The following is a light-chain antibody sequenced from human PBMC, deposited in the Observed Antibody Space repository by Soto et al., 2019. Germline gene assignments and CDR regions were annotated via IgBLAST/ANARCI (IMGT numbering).Light chain of an antibody. V-gene: IGKV1-39*01. CDR1: QSISTN. Sequence: DIRMTQSPSSLSASVGDSVTLTCRASQSISTNLNWYQQKPGKAPKLLISAASSLQSGVPSRLSGSGSGTDFTLTISSLQPEDFATYYCQQSYTIPYTFGQGTKLEIK. CDR2: AAS. CDR3: QQSYTIPYT. J-gene: IGKJ2*01.